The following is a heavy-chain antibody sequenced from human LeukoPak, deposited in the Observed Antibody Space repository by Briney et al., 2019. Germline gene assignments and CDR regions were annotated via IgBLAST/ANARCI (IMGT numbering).Heavy chain of an antibody. CDR3: ARRHHYYYYMDV. Sequence: SETLSLTCSVSGGSVSSYYWSWIRQPPGKGLEWIGYIYNSGGTNYNPSLNSRVTILVDTSKNQFSLNLSSVTAADTAVYYCARRHHYYYYMDVWGKGTTVTVSS. V-gene: IGHV4-4*09. CDR2: IYNSGGT. J-gene: IGHJ6*03. CDR1: GGSVSSYY.